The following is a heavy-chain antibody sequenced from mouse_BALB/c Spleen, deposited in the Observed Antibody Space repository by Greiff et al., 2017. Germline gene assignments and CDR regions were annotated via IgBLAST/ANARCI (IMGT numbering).Heavy chain of an antibody. CDR1: GFTFSSFG. V-gene: IGHV5-17*02. Sequence: EVKVVESGGGLVQPGGSRKLSCAASGFTFSSFGMHWVRQAPEKGLEWVAYISSGSSTIYYADTVKGRFTISRDNPKNTLFLQMTSLRSEDTAMYYCARGGFLYYAMDYWGQGTSVTVSS. CDR3: ARGGFLYYAMDY. J-gene: IGHJ4*01. CDR2: ISSGSSTI.